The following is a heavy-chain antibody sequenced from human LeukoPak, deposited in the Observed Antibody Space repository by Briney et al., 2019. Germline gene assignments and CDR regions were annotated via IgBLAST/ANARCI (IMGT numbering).Heavy chain of an antibody. V-gene: IGHV3-74*01. D-gene: IGHD4-23*01. J-gene: IGHJ4*02. CDR1: GFTFRSYW. Sequence: GGSLRLSCAASGFTFRSYWMHWVRQAPGKGLVWVSRIKGDGSAASYADSVKGRFTISRDNAKNSLYLQMNSLRDEDTAVYYCARHDYGGNSGDYWGQGTLVTVSS. CDR2: IKGDGSAA. CDR3: ARHDYGGNSGDY.